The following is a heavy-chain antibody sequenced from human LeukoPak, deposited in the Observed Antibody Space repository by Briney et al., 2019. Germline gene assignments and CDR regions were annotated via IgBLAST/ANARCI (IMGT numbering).Heavy chain of an antibody. D-gene: IGHD4-17*01. Sequence: VASVKVSCKASGYTFTSYGISWVRQAPGQGLEWMGWISAYNGNTNYAQKLQGRVTVTTDTSTSTAYMELRSLRSDDTAVYYCASAIDYDFALDYWGQGTLVTVSS. CDR3: ASAIDYDFALDY. V-gene: IGHV1-18*01. J-gene: IGHJ4*02. CDR1: GYTFTSYG. CDR2: ISAYNGNT.